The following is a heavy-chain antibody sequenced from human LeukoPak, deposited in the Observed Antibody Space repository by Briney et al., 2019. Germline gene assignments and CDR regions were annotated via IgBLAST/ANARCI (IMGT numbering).Heavy chain of an antibody. CDR3: ARDYSSGLNWFDP. J-gene: IGHJ5*02. CDR1: GFTFSSYG. V-gene: IGHV3-7*01. Sequence: PGGSLRLSCAASGFTFSSYGMSWVRQAPGKGLEWVANIKEDGSEKYYVDSVRGRFTISRDSAKNSLYLQMSSLRAEDTAIYYCARDYSSGLNWFDPWGQGTLVTVSS. D-gene: IGHD6-19*01. CDR2: IKEDGSEK.